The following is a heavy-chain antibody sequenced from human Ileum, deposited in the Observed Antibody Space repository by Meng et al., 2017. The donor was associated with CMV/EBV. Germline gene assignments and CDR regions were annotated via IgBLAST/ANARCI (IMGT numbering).Heavy chain of an antibody. V-gene: IGHV3-72*01. D-gene: IGHD6-19*01. J-gene: IGHJ5*02. Sequence: SGFTISGNYRDWVRQAPGKGLEWVARSRNKANSYSTEYAASVKGRFPISVRHSKNSLSLHMNSLPPQYSALSSSSASASCRRSCCDAWGQGTLVTVSS. CDR1: GFTISGNY. CDR3: SASASCRRSCCDA. CDR2: SRNKANSYST.